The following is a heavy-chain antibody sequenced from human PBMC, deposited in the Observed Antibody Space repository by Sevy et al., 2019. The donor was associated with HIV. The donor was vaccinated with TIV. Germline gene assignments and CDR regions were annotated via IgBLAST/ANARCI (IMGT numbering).Heavy chain of an antibody. J-gene: IGHJ5*02. CDR2: ISGTGNTK. Sequence: GGSLRLSCAASGFTFSNYYMNWIRQAPGKGLEWVSYISGTGNTKYYIDSVKGRFTISRDNAKNSLFLQMDSLRVEDTAVYYCARDPTYYDFWSGYYTGWFDPWGQGTLVTVSS. CDR1: GFTFSNYY. D-gene: IGHD3-3*01. CDR3: ARDPTYYDFWSGYYTGWFDP. V-gene: IGHV3-11*01.